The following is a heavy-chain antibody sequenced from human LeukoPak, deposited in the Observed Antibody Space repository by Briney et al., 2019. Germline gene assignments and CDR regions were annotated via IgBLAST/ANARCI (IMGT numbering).Heavy chain of an antibody. Sequence: PGGSLRLSCAASGFTFSNFWMQWVRQTPGKGLEWVASISNGGYPTYYVDSVRGRFTISRDDARNSLFLQMNGLRADDTAVYYCTRENYVPDSWGQGTLVTVSS. V-gene: IGHV3-7*03. J-gene: IGHJ4*02. CDR3: TRENYVPDS. D-gene: IGHD3-10*02. CDR2: ISNGGYPT. CDR1: GFTFSNFW.